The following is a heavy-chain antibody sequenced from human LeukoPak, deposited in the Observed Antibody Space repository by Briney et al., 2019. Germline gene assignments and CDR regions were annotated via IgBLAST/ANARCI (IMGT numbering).Heavy chain of an antibody. CDR2: INGDGSST. Sequence: GGSLRLSCVAPGFTFSNYWMHWVRHAPGKGLVWVSRINGDGSSTTYADSVKGRFTIARDTAKNTLYMQMNSLRAEDTAVYYCARGGTDDDFDIWGQGTMVTVSS. CDR1: GFTFSNYW. CDR3: ARGGTDDDFDI. D-gene: IGHD1-26*01. J-gene: IGHJ3*02. V-gene: IGHV3-74*01.